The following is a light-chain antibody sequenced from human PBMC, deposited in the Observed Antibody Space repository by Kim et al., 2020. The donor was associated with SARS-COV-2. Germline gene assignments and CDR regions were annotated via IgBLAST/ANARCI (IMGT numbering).Light chain of an antibody. CDR1: SSDIGGYNF. J-gene: IGLJ2*01. CDR3: SSYAGRQNLV. V-gene: IGLV2-8*01. CDR2: EVN. Sequence: GQSVTISCTGTSSDIGGYNFVAWYQQHPGKAPKVMIYEVNKRPSGVPDRFSGSKSCNTASLTVSGLQAEDEADYYCSSYAGRQNLVFGGGTQLTVL.